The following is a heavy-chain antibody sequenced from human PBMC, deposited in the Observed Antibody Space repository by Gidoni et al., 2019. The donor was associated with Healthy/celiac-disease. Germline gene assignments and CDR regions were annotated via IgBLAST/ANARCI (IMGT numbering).Heavy chain of an antibody. J-gene: IGHJ6*02. Sequence: QVQLVESGGGVVQPGRSLRLSCAASGLTFSSYGMHWVRQAPGKGLWWVAVISYDVSNKYYADSVKGRFTISRDNSKNTLYLQMNSLRAEDTAVYYCAKDFSSTSGSYYYYYGMDVWGQGTTVTVSS. CDR1: GLTFSSYG. CDR3: AKDFSSTSGSYYYYYGMDV. D-gene: IGHD1-26*01. CDR2: ISYDVSNK. V-gene: IGHV3-30*18.